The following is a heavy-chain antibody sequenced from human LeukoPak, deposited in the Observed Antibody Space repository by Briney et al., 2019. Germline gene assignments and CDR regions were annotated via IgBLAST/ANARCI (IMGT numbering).Heavy chain of an antibody. J-gene: IGHJ4*02. CDR1: GFSFSSYW. CDR3: AKGQQRFDY. Sequence: PGGSLRLSCAVSGFSFSSYWMTWVRQAPGKGLEWVANIKEDGSEKYYVDSVKGRFSISRDNAKNSLFLHMNSLRAEDTAVYYCAKGQQRFDYWGQGTLVTVSS. D-gene: IGHD6-13*01. V-gene: IGHV3-7*04. CDR2: IKEDGSEK.